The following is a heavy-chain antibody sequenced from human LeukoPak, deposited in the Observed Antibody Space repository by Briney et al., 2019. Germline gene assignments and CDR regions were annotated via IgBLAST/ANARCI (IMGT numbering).Heavy chain of an antibody. Sequence: TPSQTLSLTCTVSSGSISSSSYYWGWIRQPPGKGLEWIGSIYYSGSTSYNPSLKSRVTIAKDTSKNQFSLKLSSVTAADTAVYYCARGRGYNFGSHLPYWYFDLWGRGTLVTVSS. CDR2: IYYSGST. J-gene: IGHJ2*01. CDR3: ARGRGYNFGSHLPYWYFDL. V-gene: IGHV4-39*07. D-gene: IGHD5-18*01. CDR1: SGSISSSSYY.